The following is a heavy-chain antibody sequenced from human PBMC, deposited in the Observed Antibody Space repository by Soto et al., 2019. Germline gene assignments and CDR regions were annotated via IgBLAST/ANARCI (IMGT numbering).Heavy chain of an antibody. Sequence: QVQLQESGPGLVKPSETLSLTCTVSGGSISSYYWSWIRQPTGKGLEWIGRIYTSGSTNYNPSLKSRVTMSVDTSKNQFSLKLSSVTAADTAVYYCARGPDSGYDPRYFDYWGQGTLVTVSS. D-gene: IGHD5-12*01. V-gene: IGHV4-4*07. CDR2: IYTSGST. J-gene: IGHJ4*02. CDR3: ARGPDSGYDPRYFDY. CDR1: GGSISSYY.